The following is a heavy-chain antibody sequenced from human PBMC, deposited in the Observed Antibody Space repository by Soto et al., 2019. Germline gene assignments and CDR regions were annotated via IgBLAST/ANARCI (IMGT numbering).Heavy chain of an antibody. V-gene: IGHV3-30*18. CDR3: AKPGSVVVPAARYGSGSYYEGFDY. Sequence: GGSLRLSCAASGFTFSSYGMHWVRQAPGKGLEWVAVISYDGSNKYYADSVKGRFTISRDNSKNTLYLQMNSLRAEDTAVYYCAKPGSVVVPAARYGSGSYYEGFDYWGQGTLVTVSS. J-gene: IGHJ4*02. CDR2: ISYDGSNK. CDR1: GFTFSSYG. D-gene: IGHD3-10*01.